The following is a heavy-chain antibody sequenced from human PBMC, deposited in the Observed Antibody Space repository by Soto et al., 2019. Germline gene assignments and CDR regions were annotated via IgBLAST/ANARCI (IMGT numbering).Heavy chain of an antibody. Sequence: GGSLRLSCAASGFSISSYSMNWVRQAPGKGLEWVSYISSSSRFIYYADSVKGRFTISRDNAKNSLYLQMNSLRDEDTAVYYCARISEISERYWGQGTLVTVSS. CDR2: ISSSSRFI. CDR1: GFSISSYS. V-gene: IGHV3-48*02. CDR3: ARISEISERY. D-gene: IGHD1-1*01. J-gene: IGHJ4*02.